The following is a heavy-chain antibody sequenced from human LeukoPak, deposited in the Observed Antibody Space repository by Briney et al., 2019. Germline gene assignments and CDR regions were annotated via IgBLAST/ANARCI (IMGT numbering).Heavy chain of an antibody. CDR2: INHSGST. CDR3: ARGRYVSITIFGVPTRGKFDY. CDR1: GGSFSGYY. D-gene: IGHD3-3*01. V-gene: IGHV4-34*01. Sequence: SETLSLTCAVYGGSFSGYYWSWIRQPPGKGLEWIGEINHSGSTNYNPSLKSRVTISVDTSKNQFSLKLSSVTAADMAVYYCARGRYVSITIFGVPTRGKFDYWGQGTLVTVSS. J-gene: IGHJ4*02.